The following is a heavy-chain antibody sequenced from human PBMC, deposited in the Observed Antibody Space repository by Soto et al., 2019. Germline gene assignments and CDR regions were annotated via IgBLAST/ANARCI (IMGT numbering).Heavy chain of an antibody. CDR3: ARGVDYDFWSGYQDY. D-gene: IGHD3-3*01. CDR1: GGSVRSGSYY. CDR2: IYYSGST. Sequence: SEPLALTCTGSGGSVRSGSYYWSWMRQPPGKGLEWIGYIYYSGSTNYNPSLKSRVTISVDTSKNQFSLKLSSVTAADTAVYYCARGVDYDFWSGYQDYWGQGTLVTVSS. J-gene: IGHJ4*02. V-gene: IGHV4-61*01.